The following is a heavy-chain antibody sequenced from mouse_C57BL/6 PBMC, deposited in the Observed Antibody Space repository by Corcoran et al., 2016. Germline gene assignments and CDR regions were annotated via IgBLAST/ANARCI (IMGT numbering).Heavy chain of an antibody. CDR2: TTPDGSGK. J-gene: IGHJ4*01. CDR3: ASRGPDY. Sequence: EVQLVESGGGLVQPGGSLRLSCAASGFTISSQYMTWVRKAPGKGLEWVANTTPDGSGKQYVDSVKGRFTISRDNAQNSVFLQMNSLRAEDTALYYCASRGPDYWGQGTLVTVSS. CDR1: GFTISSQY. V-gene: IGHV5-17*01.